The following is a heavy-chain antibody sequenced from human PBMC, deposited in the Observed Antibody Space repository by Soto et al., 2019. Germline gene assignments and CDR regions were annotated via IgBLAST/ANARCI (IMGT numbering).Heavy chain of an antibody. D-gene: IGHD1-26*01. CDR2: IIPIFGTA. CDR1: GCTLSSYA. Sequence: SVKVSCKASGCTLSSYAISWVRQAPGQGLEWMGGIIPIFGTANYAQKFQGRVTITADESTSTAYMELSSLRSEDTAVYYCAREGGGSYPEGTGYYYYYGMDVWGQGTTVTVSS. CDR3: AREGGGSYPEGTGYYYYYGMDV. J-gene: IGHJ6*02. V-gene: IGHV1-69*13.